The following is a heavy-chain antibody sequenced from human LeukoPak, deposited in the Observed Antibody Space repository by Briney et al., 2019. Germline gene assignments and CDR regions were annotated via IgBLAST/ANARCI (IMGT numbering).Heavy chain of an antibody. V-gene: IGHV3-33*01. CDR3: ARYYDSSGYFY. CDR1: GFTFSDYG. Sequence: GGSLRLSCTASGFTFSDYGMHWVRQAPGKGLEWVAIIWYDGYNKYYADSVRGRFTISRDNSKNTVYVQMNNLRAEDTAVYHCARYYDSSGYFYWGQGTLVTVSS. CDR2: IWYDGYNK. J-gene: IGHJ4*02. D-gene: IGHD3-22*01.